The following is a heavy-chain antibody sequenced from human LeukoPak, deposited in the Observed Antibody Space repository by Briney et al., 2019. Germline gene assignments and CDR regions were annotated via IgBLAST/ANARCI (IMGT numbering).Heavy chain of an antibody. D-gene: IGHD3-16*01. CDR1: GGSISSYH. CDR2: IYTSGST. CDR3: ARKRDWGNAFDI. J-gene: IGHJ3*02. V-gene: IGHV4-4*07. Sequence: ASETLSLTCTVSGGSISSYHWSWIRQPAGKGLEWIGRIYTSGSTNYSPSLKSRVTMSVDTSKDQFYLKLSSVTAADTAVYYCARKRDWGNAFDIWGQGTMVTVSS.